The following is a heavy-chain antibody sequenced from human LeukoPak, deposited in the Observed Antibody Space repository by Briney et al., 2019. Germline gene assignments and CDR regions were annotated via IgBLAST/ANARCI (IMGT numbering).Heavy chain of an antibody. CDR3: ARELRGYSGYDGVFDY. V-gene: IGHV1-8*03. CDR2: MNPNSGNT. D-gene: IGHD5-12*01. J-gene: IGHJ4*02. CDR1: GYTFTSYD. Sequence: ASVKVSCKASGYTFTSYDINWVRQATGQGLEWMGWMNPNSGNTGYAQKFQGRVTITADESTSTAYMELSSLRSEDTAVYYCARELRGYSGYDGVFDYWGQGTLVTVSS.